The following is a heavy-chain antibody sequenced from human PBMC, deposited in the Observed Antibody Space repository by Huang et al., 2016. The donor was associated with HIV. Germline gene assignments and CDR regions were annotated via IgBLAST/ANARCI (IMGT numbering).Heavy chain of an antibody. CDR1: GYTFTDSN. CDR3: ARDWSFGSSTSPAD. CDR2: FNPKRGGT. Sequence: QVQLVQSGAEVKNPGASVRVSCKASGYTFTDSNIHWVRQAPGQGLEGMGWFNPKRGGTIYAQRVQGRVTRTMDTTISTVHMDLRRIQADDTAVYFCARDWSFGSSTSPADWGQGTLVTVSS. J-gene: IGHJ4*02. V-gene: IGHV1-2*02. D-gene: IGHD6-6*01.